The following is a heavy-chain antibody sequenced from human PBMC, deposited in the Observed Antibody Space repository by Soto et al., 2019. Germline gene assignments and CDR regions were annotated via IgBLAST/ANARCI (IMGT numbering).Heavy chain of an antibody. D-gene: IGHD2-21*02. CDR3: ARDAKKVTWYYGMDV. V-gene: IGHV4-59*01. CDR1: GGSISSYY. CDR2: IFYSGST. J-gene: IGHJ6*02. Sequence: SETLSLTCTVSGGSISSYYWTWIRQPPGKGLEWIGHIFYSGSTEYNPSLKSRVTISVDTSKTQFSLKLSSVTAADTAVYYCARDAKKVTWYYGMDVWGQGTTVTVSS.